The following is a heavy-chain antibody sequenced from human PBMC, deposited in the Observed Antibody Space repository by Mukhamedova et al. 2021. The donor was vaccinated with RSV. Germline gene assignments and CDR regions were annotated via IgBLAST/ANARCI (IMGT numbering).Heavy chain of an antibody. CDR3: ARDHEGGIDGVYGMDV. Sequence: VRQAPGRGLEWVGVVIPKRGSANYAQKFQDRVSMTSDTSSDTAHMELSSLTSDDTAVYYCARDHEGGIDGVYGMDVWGQGTTVT. D-gene: IGHD6-13*01. V-gene: IGHV1-2*02. CDR2: VIPKRGSA. J-gene: IGHJ6*02.